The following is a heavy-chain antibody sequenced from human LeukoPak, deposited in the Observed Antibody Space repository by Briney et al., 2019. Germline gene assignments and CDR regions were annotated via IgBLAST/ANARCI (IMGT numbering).Heavy chain of an antibody. D-gene: IGHD2-8*01. Sequence: SETLSLTCTVSGVSISSSTYYWGWIRQPPGKGLEWIGNIYYSGGTYYNPSLKSRVTIFVDTSKNQFSLKLSSVTAADTAVYFCARRNGPFDYWGQGTPVTVSS. CDR1: GVSISSSTYY. J-gene: IGHJ4*02. V-gene: IGHV4-39*01. CDR3: ARRNGPFDY. CDR2: IYYSGGT.